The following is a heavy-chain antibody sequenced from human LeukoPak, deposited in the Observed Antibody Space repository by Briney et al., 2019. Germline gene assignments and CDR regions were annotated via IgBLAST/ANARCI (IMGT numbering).Heavy chain of an antibody. D-gene: IGHD4-17*01. Sequence: GGSLRLSCAASGFTFSSYWMSWVRQAPGKGLEWVANIKQDGSEKYYVDSVKGRFTISRDNAKYSLYLQMNSLRAEDTAVYYCARSTVTRQYYFDYWGQGTLVTVSS. CDR2: IKQDGSEK. CDR1: GFTFSSYW. CDR3: ARSTVTRQYYFDY. V-gene: IGHV3-7*03. J-gene: IGHJ4*02.